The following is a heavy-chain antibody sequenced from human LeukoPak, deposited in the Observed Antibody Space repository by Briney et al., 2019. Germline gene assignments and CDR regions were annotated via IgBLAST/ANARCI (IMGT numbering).Heavy chain of an antibody. J-gene: IGHJ4*02. CDR2: IYPGDSDT. CDR1: GYRFTTYW. CDR3: ARHVPGYSYGYGSIDY. Sequence: GESLKISCKGSGYRFTTYWIGWVRQMPGKGLEWMGIIYPGDSDTRYSPSFQGQVTISADKSIGTAYLQWSSLKASDTAMYYCARHVPGYSYGYGSIDYWGQGTLVTVSS. D-gene: IGHD5-18*01. V-gene: IGHV5-51*01.